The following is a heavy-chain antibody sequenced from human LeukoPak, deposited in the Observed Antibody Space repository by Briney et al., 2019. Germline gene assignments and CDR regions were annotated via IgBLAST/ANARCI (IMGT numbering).Heavy chain of an antibody. Sequence: ASVKVSCKGAGYTLTELSMHWVRQAPGKGLEWMGGFDPEDGETIYAQKFHGRVTMTEDTSTDTAYMELSSLRSEDTAVYYCATALKWELRYFDYWGQGTLVTVSS. CDR3: ATALKWELRYFDY. CDR2: FDPEDGET. CDR1: GYTLTELS. D-gene: IGHD1-26*01. V-gene: IGHV1-24*01. J-gene: IGHJ4*02.